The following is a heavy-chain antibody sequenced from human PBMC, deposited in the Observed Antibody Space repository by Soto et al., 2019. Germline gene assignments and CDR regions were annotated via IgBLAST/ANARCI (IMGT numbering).Heavy chain of an antibody. CDR1: GGSISSGGYS. V-gene: IGHV4-30-2*01. J-gene: IGHJ5*02. Sequence: QLQLQESGSGLVKPSQTLSLTCAVSGGSISSGGYSWSWIRQPPGKGLEWIGYIYHSGSTYYNPSLKSRVTISVDRSKNQFSLNLSSVTAADTAVYSCASFAAAIGWFDPWGQGTLVTVSS. D-gene: IGHD2-2*02. CDR3: ASFAAAIGWFDP. CDR2: IYHSGST.